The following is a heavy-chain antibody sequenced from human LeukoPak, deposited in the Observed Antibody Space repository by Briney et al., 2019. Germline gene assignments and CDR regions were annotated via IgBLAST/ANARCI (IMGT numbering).Heavy chain of an antibody. CDR2: MNPNSGNT. Sequence: ASGTVACKASGYTFTSYDINWVRQATVQGLEWMGWMNPNSGNTGYAQKFQGRVTMTRNTSISTAYMELSSLRSEDTAVYYCARAPYMGRGVIRYYYYGMDVWGQGTTVTVSS. D-gene: IGHD3-10*01. J-gene: IGHJ6*02. CDR3: ARAPYMGRGVIRYYYYGMDV. V-gene: IGHV1-8*01. CDR1: GYTFTSYD.